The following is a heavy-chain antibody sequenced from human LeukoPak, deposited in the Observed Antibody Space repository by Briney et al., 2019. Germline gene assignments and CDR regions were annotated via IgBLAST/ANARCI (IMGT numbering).Heavy chain of an antibody. J-gene: IGHJ4*02. CDR3: ASTRGGITLIDY. CDR2: IYYSGST. D-gene: IGHD1-26*01. V-gene: IGHV4-59*01. Sequence: SETLSLTCTVSGGSISNYYWSWIRQPPGKGLEWIGYIYYSGSTNYNPSLKSRVTISVDTSKNQFSLKLSSVTAADTAVYYCASTRGGITLIDYWGQGTLVTVSS. CDR1: GGSISNYY.